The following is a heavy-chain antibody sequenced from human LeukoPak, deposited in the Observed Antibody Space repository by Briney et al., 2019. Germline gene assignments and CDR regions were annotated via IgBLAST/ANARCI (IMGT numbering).Heavy chain of an antibody. Sequence: GGSLRLSCAASGFTFSNYSMNWVRQAPGKGLEWVSSISSSSSYIYYADSVKGRFTISRDNAKNSLYLQMNSLRAEDTAVYYCARDGYSSSRPDFWGQGTLVSVSS. V-gene: IGHV3-21*01. CDR3: ARDGYSSSRPDF. CDR1: GFTFSNYS. D-gene: IGHD6-13*01. CDR2: ISSSSSYI. J-gene: IGHJ4*02.